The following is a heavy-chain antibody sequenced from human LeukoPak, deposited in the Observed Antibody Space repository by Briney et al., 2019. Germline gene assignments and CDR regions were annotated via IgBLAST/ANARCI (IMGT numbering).Heavy chain of an antibody. V-gene: IGHV4-39*01. Sequence: PSETLSLTCSVSGDSFSRSNYYGGWIRQSPGKGLEWIGSMYFTGSTFYTPSLESRVTISGDTSKNQFSLKLSSVSAADTAVYYCVRLFCATSACPGGYVHHWGQGTRVIVSS. D-gene: IGHD1-26*01. CDR2: MYFTGST. CDR1: GDSFSRSNYY. CDR3: VRLFCATSACPGGYVHH. J-gene: IGHJ1*01.